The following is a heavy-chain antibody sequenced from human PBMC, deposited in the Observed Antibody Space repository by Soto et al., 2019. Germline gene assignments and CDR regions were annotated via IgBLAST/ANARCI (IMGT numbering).Heavy chain of an antibody. D-gene: IGHD3-22*01. CDR1: GGSISSYY. V-gene: IGHV4-59*01. CDR2: IYYSGST. J-gene: IGHJ6*02. Sequence: SETLSLTCAVSGGSISSYYWSWIRQPPGKGLEWIGYIYYSGSTNYNPSLKSRVTISVDTSKNQFSLKLSSVTAADTAVYYCARDEVYYDSSGYYYEYGMDVWGQGTTVTVSS. CDR3: ARDEVYYDSSGYYYEYGMDV.